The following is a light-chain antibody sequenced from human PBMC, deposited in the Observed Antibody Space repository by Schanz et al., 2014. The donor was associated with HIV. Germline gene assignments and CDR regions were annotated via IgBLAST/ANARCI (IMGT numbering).Light chain of an antibody. Sequence: QSVLTQSPSASASLGASVKLTCTLSSEFSTYAIAWHQQQPEKGPRYLMRVNSDGRHIKGGGIPDRFSGSNSGAERYLTISSLQSEDEADYYCQTWGTGFQVFGGGTKLTVL. CDR3: QTWGTGFQV. CDR1: SEFSTYA. V-gene: IGLV4-69*01. J-gene: IGLJ3*02. CDR2: VNSDGRH.